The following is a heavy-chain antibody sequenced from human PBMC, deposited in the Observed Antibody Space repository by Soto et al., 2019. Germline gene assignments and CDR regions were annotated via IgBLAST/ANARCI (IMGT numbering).Heavy chain of an antibody. D-gene: IGHD6-13*01. Sequence: GASVKVSCKASGYTFTSYYMHWVRQAPGQGLEWMGIINPSGGSTSYAQKFQGRVTMTRDTSTSTVYMELSSLRSEDTAVYYCARDPLSRSSWSMPIAYWGQGTLVTVSS. V-gene: IGHV1-46*03. J-gene: IGHJ4*02. CDR3: ARDPLSRSSWSMPIAY. CDR2: INPSGGST. CDR1: GYTFTSYY.